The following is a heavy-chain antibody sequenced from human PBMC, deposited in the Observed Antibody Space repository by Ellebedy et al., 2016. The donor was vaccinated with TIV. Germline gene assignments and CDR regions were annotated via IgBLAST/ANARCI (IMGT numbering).Heavy chain of an antibody. Sequence: GESLKISCAASGFTFSSYSMNWVRQAPGKGLEWVSYISSSSSTIYYADSVKGRFTISRDNAENSLXLQMNLLRDEDTAVYYCALWLTMYYFDYWGQGTLVXVSS. J-gene: IGHJ4*02. D-gene: IGHD3-10*02. V-gene: IGHV3-48*02. CDR3: ALWLTMYYFDY. CDR2: ISSSSSTI. CDR1: GFTFSSYS.